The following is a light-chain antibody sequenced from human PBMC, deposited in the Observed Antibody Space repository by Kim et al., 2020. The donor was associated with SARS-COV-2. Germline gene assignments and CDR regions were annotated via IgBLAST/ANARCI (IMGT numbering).Light chain of an antibody. CDR2: QAS. CDR1: QSVSSW. V-gene: IGKV1-5*03. Sequence: DIQMTQSPSTLSASVGDRVTITCRASQSVSSWLAWYQQKPGKAPKLLIYQASNLESGVPSRFSGSGSGTEFTLTISSLQPEDFATYYCQQYKSGNSFGQGTKLEI. J-gene: IGKJ2*03. CDR3: QQYKSGNS.